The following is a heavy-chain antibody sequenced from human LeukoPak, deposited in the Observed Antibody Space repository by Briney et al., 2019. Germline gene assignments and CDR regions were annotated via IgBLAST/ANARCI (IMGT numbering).Heavy chain of an antibody. CDR1: GGSINNYY. J-gene: IGHJ4*02. D-gene: IGHD5-18*01. CDR3: ARVRGITSMAYFDY. CDR2: IYTSGNT. Sequence: PSETLSLTCTVSGGSINNYYWIWIRQPAGKGLEWIGLIYTSGNTNYNPSLKSRVTMSVDTSKNQFSLKLSSVTAADTAVYYCARVRGITSMAYFDYWGQGTLVTVSS. V-gene: IGHV4-4*07.